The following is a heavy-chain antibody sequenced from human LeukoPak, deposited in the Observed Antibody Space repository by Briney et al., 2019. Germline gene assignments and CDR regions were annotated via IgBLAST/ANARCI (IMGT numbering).Heavy chain of an antibody. D-gene: IGHD5-24*01. CDR1: GGSISSSSYY. V-gene: IGHV4-39*01. CDR3: ARRQLRDGFDY. Sequence: PSETLSLTCTVSGGSISSSSYYWGWIRQPPGKGLEWTGSIYYSGSTYYNPSLKSRVTISVDTSKNQFSLKLSSVTAADTAVYYCARRQLRDGFDYWGQGTLVTVSS. CDR2: IYYSGST. J-gene: IGHJ4*02.